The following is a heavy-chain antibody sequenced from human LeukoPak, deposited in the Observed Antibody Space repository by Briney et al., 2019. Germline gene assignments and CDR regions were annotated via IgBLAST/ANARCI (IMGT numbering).Heavy chain of an antibody. Sequence: GGSLRLSCAGSGFIFINYEWNGFRQDPGKELEWVSYISSTGSDIYYADSVKGRFTISRDNAKNSLYLQMNSRRDEDNAVYYYSRDLPTGTYRAYFDNRGQGSLVTVSS. V-gene: IGHV3-48*03. CDR1: GFIFINYE. CDR2: ISSTGSDI. CDR3: SRDLPTGTYRAYFDN. D-gene: IGHD1-26*01. J-gene: IGHJ4*02.